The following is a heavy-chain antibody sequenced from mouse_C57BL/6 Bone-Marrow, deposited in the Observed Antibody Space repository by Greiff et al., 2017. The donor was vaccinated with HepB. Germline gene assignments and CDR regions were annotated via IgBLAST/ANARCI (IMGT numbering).Heavy chain of an antibody. CDR1: GYTFTEYT. J-gene: IGHJ4*01. Sequence: QVQLQQSGAELVKPGASVKLSCKASGYTFTEYTIHWVKQRSGQGLEWIGWFYPGSGSIKYNEKFKDKATLTADKSSSTVYMELSRLTSEDSAVYFCAIHDLGYYYGSSYDAMDYWGQGTSVTVSS. V-gene: IGHV1-62-2*01. CDR3: AIHDLGYYYGSSYDAMDY. D-gene: IGHD1-1*01. CDR2: FYPGSGSI.